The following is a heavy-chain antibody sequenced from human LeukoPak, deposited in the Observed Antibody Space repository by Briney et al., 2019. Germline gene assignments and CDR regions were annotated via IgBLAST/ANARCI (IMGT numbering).Heavy chain of an antibody. J-gene: IGHJ5*02. CDR2: FDPEDGET. CDR3: GKSAPSGFDP. Sequence: ASVKVSCKVSGYTLTELSMHWVRQAPGKGLEWMGGFDPEDGETIYAQKFQGRVTMTEDTSTDTAYMELTSLRSEDTAVYYCGKSAPSGFDPWGQGTLVTVSS. V-gene: IGHV1-24*01. CDR1: GYTLTELS.